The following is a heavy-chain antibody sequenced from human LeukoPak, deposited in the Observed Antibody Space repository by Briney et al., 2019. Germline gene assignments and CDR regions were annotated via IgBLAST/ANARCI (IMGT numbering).Heavy chain of an antibody. J-gene: IGHJ4*02. CDR2: ISYDGSNK. CDR3: AKDPYGANLDY. D-gene: IGHD4-17*01. CDR1: GFTFSSYG. V-gene: IGHV3-30*18. Sequence: GGSLRLSCAASGFTFSSYGMHWVRQAPGKGLEWVAVISYDGSNKYYADSVKGRFTISRDNSKNTLYLQMSSLRAEDTAVYYCAKDPYGANLDYWGQGTLVTVSS.